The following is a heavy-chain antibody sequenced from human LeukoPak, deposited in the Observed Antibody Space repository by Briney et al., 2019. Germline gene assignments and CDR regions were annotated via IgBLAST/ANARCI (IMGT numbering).Heavy chain of an antibody. D-gene: IGHD6-13*01. CDR1: GGSISSGDYY. CDR3: ARGLFDSSSWYDDAFDI. V-gene: IGHV4-30-4*01. J-gene: IGHJ3*02. Sequence: SETLSLTCTVSGGSISSGDYYWSWIRQPPGRGLEWIGYIYYSGSTYYNPSLKSRVTISVDTSKNQFSLKLSSVTAADTAVYYCARGLFDSSSWYDDAFDIWGQGTMVTVSS. CDR2: IYYSGST.